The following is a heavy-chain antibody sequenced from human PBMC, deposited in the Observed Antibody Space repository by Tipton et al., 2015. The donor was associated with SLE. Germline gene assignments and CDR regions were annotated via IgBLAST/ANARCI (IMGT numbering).Heavy chain of an antibody. D-gene: IGHD3-22*01. CDR2: VYYSGTT. Sequence: TLSLTCTVSYDSISSYFWSWVRQPPGQGLEWIGYVYYSGTTDYNPSLKSRVTISLDMSKNQFSLRLSSVTAADTAVYYCPIYYHDSTGLHWFDPWGQGTLVTVSS. CDR3: PIYYHDSTGLHWFDP. CDR1: YDSISSYF. J-gene: IGHJ5*02. V-gene: IGHV4-59*12.